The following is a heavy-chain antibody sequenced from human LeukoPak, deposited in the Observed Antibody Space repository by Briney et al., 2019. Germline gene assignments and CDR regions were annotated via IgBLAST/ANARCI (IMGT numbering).Heavy chain of an antibody. CDR3: AKDTSVDGDSSGYFDY. Sequence: GSLRLSCAASGFTFSSYGMHWVRQAPGKGLEWVAFIRYDGSNKYYADSVKGRFTISRDNSKNTLYLQMNSLRAEDTAVYYCAKDTSVDGDSSGYFDYWGQGTLVTVSS. D-gene: IGHD3-22*01. CDR2: IRYDGSNK. V-gene: IGHV3-30*02. CDR1: GFTFSSYG. J-gene: IGHJ4*02.